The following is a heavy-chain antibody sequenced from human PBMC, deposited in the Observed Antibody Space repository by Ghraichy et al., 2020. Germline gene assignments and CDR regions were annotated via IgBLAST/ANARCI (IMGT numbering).Heavy chain of an antibody. V-gene: IGHV3-7*03. CDR3: ARDPDWGALDY. CDR2: IKEDGSDK. CDR1: GFTFSTYW. D-gene: IGHD3/OR15-3a*01. J-gene: IGHJ4*02. Sequence: GGSLRLSCAASGFTFSTYWMTWVRQTPGKGLEWVAKIKEDGSDKYYVDSVKGRFTVSKDNARSSLYLQMNSLRAEDTALYYCARDPDWGALDYGGQRTLVTVSS.